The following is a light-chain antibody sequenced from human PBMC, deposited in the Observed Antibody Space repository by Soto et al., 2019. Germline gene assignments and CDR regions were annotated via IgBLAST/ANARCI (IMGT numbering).Light chain of an antibody. V-gene: IGKV3-11*01. Sequence: EVVLTQSPVTLSLSPGERATLSCRASQSFRGLLAWYQQKPGQAPRLLIYDAYNRATGIPPSFSGSGSGTDFTLTISSLEPEAAAVYYCQQRHMWPITFGQGTRLEIK. CDR2: DAY. CDR1: QSFRGL. J-gene: IGKJ5*01. CDR3: QQRHMWPIT.